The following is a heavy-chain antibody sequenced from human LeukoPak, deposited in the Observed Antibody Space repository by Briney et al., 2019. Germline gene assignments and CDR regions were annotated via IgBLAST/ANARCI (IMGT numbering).Heavy chain of an antibody. Sequence: SETLSLTCTVSGGSISSSSYYWGWIRQPPGKGLEWIGSIYYSGSTYYNPSLKSRVTISVGTSKNQFSLKLSSVTAADTAMYYCARVKAAGKYYLDSWGQGTRLTVSS. V-gene: IGHV4-39*01. CDR1: GGSISSSSYY. CDR3: ARVKAAGKYYLDS. D-gene: IGHD6-13*01. CDR2: IYYSGST. J-gene: IGHJ4*02.